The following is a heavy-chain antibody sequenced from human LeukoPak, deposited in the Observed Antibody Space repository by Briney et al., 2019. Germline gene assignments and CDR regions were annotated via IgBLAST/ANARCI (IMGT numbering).Heavy chain of an antibody. J-gene: IGHJ6*03. CDR2: INYSGRT. V-gene: IGHV4-34*01. D-gene: IGHD1-7*01. CDR1: GFSVSANY. CDR3: ARGVRGSTSWNSYYNYFYLDV. Sequence: GSLRLSCAASGFSVSANYMSWVRQPPGKGLEWIGEINYSGRTNYYPSLTSRATLSIDTSKNQFSLKLSSVTVADTAVYYCARGVRGSTSWNSYYNYFYLDVWGKGTTVTVSS.